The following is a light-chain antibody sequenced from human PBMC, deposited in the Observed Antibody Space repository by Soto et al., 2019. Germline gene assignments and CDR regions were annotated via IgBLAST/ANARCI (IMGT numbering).Light chain of an antibody. CDR1: QSVGSY. CDR3: QQRSNWPLT. V-gene: IGKV3-11*01. CDR2: DAS. J-gene: IGKJ4*01. Sequence: EIVLTQSPATPPLSPGERVTLSCRASQSVGSYLAWYQQKPGQAPRLLIYDASNRATRIPARFSGSGSGTDFTLSVCRLEPEDFAVYYGQQRSNWPLTFGGGTKVEIK.